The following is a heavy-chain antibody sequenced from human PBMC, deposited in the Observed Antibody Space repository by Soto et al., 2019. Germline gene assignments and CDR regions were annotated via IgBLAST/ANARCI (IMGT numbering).Heavy chain of an antibody. J-gene: IGHJ4*02. V-gene: IGHV3-23*01. CDR1: GFTFNRYA. D-gene: IGHD3-22*01. Sequence: GGSLRLSCAASGFTFNRYAMSWVRQAPGKGLEWVSTISGSGGSTYYADSVQGRFTILRDNSNNTLYLQMNSLRVEDTAVYYCAKELFYYDSSDYSWGQGTLVTVSS. CDR2: ISGSGGST. CDR3: AKELFYYDSSDYS.